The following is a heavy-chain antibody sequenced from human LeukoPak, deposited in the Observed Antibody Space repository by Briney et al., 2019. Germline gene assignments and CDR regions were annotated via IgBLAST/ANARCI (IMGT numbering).Heavy chain of an antibody. CDR1: GFIFPNAW. CDR2: IKNKNSGRTT. D-gene: IGHD2-15*01. V-gene: IGHV3-15*01. CDR3: VTDGGLLPYYLTY. J-gene: IGHJ1*01. Sequence: GGSLRLSCAASGFIFPNAWMHWVRQAPGKGLEWVGRIKNKNSGRTTNYIAPVKGRFTISRDDSRNTLYLEMDSLKNDDTAIYYWVTDGGLLPYYLTYWGQGTLVTVSS.